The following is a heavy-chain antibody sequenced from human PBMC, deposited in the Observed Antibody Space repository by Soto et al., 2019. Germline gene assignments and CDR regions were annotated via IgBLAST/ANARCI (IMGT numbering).Heavy chain of an antibody. J-gene: IGHJ5*02. Sequence: PSETLSLTCTVSGGSISTNYWSWIRQPPGKGLEWIGYISSSGYTNYNASLKSRITISIDTSKNLFSLKLTSVTAADTAVYYCASLHGARFDPWGQGTLVTVSS. V-gene: IGHV4-4*08. D-gene: IGHD4-17*01. CDR1: GGSISTNY. CDR2: ISSSGYT. CDR3: ASLHGARFDP.